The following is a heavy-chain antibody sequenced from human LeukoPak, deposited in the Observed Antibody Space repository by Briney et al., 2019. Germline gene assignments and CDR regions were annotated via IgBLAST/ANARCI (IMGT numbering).Heavy chain of an antibody. CDR1: GGSFRGYY. V-gene: IGHV4-34*01. CDR3: ARGCSSTRRYAY. Sequence: SETLSLTCAVYGGSFRGYYWSCIRQPPGKGLEWIGEINHSGSTNYNPSLKSRVTISVDTSKNQFSLKLSSVTAADTAVYYCARGCSSTRRYAYWGQGTLVTVSS. CDR2: INHSGST. D-gene: IGHD2-2*01. J-gene: IGHJ4*02.